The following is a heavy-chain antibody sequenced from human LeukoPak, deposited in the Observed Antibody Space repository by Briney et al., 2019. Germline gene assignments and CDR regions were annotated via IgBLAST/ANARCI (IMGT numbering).Heavy chain of an antibody. CDR3: SASNQLWLRGLFDY. CDR2: VYYSGST. V-gene: IGHV4-59*01. D-gene: IGHD5-18*01. Sequence: SETLSLTCSVSGDSISTYFWSWIRQPPGKGLEWVGYVYYSGSTDYNPSLKSRGTIPIATSKKQLPLILSFVTGADSAVYYCSASNQLWLRGLFDYWGQGTLVTVSS. J-gene: IGHJ4*02. CDR1: GDSISTYF.